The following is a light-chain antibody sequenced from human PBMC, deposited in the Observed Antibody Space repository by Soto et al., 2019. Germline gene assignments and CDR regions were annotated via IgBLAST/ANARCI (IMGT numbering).Light chain of an antibody. CDR3: QHYYTYPWT. CDR2: AAS. V-gene: IGKV1-8*01. Sequence: AIRMTQSPSSLSASTGDRVTITCRASQDIRDYLVWYRQKPGKAPKVLIHAASTLQGGVSSRFSGSRSGTDFTLTINSLQPEDFATYYCQHYYTYPWTFGQGTKVEV. J-gene: IGKJ1*01. CDR1: QDIRDY.